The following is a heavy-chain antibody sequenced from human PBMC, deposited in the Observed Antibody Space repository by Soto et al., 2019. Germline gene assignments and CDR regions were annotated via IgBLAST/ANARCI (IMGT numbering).Heavy chain of an antibody. D-gene: IGHD6-13*01. CDR2: MNPNSGNT. CDR3: AREHSNSWRFDY. Sequence: QVQLVQSGAEVKKPGASVKVSCKASAYAFTSYDINWVRQATGQGLEWMGWMNPNSGNTGYAQKFQGRVTMTRNTAISTAYMELSSLRSEDTAVYYCAREHSNSWRFDYWGQGTLVTVSS. J-gene: IGHJ4*02. CDR1: AYAFTSYD. V-gene: IGHV1-8*01.